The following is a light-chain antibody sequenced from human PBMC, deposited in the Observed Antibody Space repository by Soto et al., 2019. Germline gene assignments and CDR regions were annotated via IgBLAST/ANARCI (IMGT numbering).Light chain of an antibody. V-gene: IGLV1-40*01. CDR3: QAYASSLSGWV. Sequence: QAVVTKPPSVSGAPGHRVTISCTGSSSNIGAGYDVHWYQQLPGTAPKLLIYGNSNRPSGVPDRFSGSKSGTSASLAITGLQAEDEADYYCQAYASSLSGWVFGGGTKLTVL. CDR1: SSNIGAGYD. J-gene: IGLJ3*02. CDR2: GNS.